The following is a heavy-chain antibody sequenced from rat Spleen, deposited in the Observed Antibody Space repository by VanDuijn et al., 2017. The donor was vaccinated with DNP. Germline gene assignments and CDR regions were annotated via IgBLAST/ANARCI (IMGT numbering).Heavy chain of an antibody. CDR1: GYTFTTYY. D-gene: IGHD1-4*01. CDR3: ARWGGPGYFDY. V-gene: IGHV1-43*01. J-gene: IGHJ2*01. Sequence: QVQLRQSGAEPAKPGSSVKISCKASGYTFTTYYISWIKQTTGQDREYIGYINTGSGGTNYNEKFKGKATLTVDKSSSTAFMQLSSLTPDDSAVYYCARWGGPGYFDYWGQGVMVTVSS. CDR2: INTGSGGT.